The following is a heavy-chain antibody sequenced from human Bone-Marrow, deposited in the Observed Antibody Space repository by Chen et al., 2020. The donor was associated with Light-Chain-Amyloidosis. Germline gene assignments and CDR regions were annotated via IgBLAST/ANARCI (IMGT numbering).Heavy chain of an antibody. V-gene: IGHV3-23*01. Sequence: EVQLLESGGGLVQPGGSLRLSCAAYGFTFSSYAMSWVSQAPGKGLEWVSAISGSGGSTYYADSVKGRFTISRDNSKNTLYLQMNSLRAEDTAVYYCAKDFRVGATWIGDGWFDPWGQGTLVTVSS. CDR3: AKDFRVGATWIGDGWFDP. CDR1: GFTFSSYA. CDR2: ISGSGGST. J-gene: IGHJ5*02. D-gene: IGHD1-26*01.